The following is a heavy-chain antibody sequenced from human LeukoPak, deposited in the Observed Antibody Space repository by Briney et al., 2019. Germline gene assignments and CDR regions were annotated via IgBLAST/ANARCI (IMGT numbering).Heavy chain of an antibody. CDR1: GFTFSSYW. D-gene: IGHD3-9*01. V-gene: IGHV3-74*01. CDR3: TRDLMDYDVSTGWHHYYMDV. J-gene: IGHJ6*02. Sequence: GGSLRLSCVASGFTFSSYWMHWVRQDPRKGLVWVSRINGDGRNINYADSVRGRFTISRDNAKNTLYLQMNTLRVEDTAVYYCTRDLMDYDVSTGWHHYYMDVWGQGTTVTVSS. CDR2: INGDGRNI.